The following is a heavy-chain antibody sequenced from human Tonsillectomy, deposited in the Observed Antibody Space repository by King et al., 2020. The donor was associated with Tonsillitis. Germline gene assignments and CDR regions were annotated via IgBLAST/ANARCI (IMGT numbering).Heavy chain of an antibody. Sequence: VQLVESGGGLVQPGRSLRLSCTASGFTFGDYAMTWVRQAPGKGLEWVGFIRSKAYGGTTEHAASVKGRFTISRDDSKSIAYLQMNSLKTEDTAVYYCPRMYWGAFDIWGQGTMVTVSS. V-gene: IGHV3-49*04. D-gene: IGHD3-16*01. CDR1: GFTFGDYA. CDR2: IRSKAYGGTT. CDR3: PRMYWGAFDI. J-gene: IGHJ3*02.